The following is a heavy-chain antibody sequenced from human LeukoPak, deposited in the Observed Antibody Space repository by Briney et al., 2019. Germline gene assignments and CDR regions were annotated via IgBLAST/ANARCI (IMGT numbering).Heavy chain of an antibody. CDR1: GYTFTSYG. J-gene: IGHJ3*02. CDR2: ISAYNGNT. CDR3: ARELRITMVRGGYSAFDI. V-gene: IGHV1-18*01. D-gene: IGHD3-10*01. Sequence: GASVKVSCKASGYTFTSYGISRVRQAPGQGLEWMGWISAYNGNTNYAQKLQGRVTMTTDTSTSTAYMELRSLRSDDTAVYYCARELRITMVRGGYSAFDIWGQGTMVTVSS.